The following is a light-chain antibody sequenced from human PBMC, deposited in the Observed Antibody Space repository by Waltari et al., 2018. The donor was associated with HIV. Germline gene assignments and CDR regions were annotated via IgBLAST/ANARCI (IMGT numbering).Light chain of an antibody. J-gene: IGLJ3*02. CDR1: SSNIATNT. CDR2: TNN. Sequence: QSVLTPPPSASGTPGQRVTISCSGRSSNIATNTVNWYQQLPGTAPKLLIYTNNQRPSGVPARFSGSKSGTSASLAISGLQSDDDADYYCATWDDSLNGWVFGGGTRLTVL. CDR3: ATWDDSLNGWV. V-gene: IGLV1-44*01.